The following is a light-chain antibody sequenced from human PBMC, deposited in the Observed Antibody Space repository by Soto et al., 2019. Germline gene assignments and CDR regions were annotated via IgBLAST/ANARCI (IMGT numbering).Light chain of an antibody. V-gene: IGKV3-20*01. CDR2: DTS. CDR1: QSVSGY. Sequence: EIVMTQSPGTVSVFPGETVTLSCRASQSVSGYLDWFHQKPGQAPRLLIYDTSIRATGIPARFSGSGSGTDFTLTITRLEPEDFAVFYCQQYGSSEIIFGQGTRLEIK. CDR3: QQYGSSEII. J-gene: IGKJ5*01.